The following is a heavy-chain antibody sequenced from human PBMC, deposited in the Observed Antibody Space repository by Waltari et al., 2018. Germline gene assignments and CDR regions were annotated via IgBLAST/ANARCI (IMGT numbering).Heavy chain of an antibody. CDR1: GFAFSSGW. Sequence: EVQLVASGGGLAKPGESLRPSCAAPGFAFSSGWLNWVRQAPGKGLEWVGRIRSKTDGGTTDYAAPVRGRFTISRDDSKNTLSLQMDSLKAEDTAVYYCAYRYSDNGKWGQGTLVTVSS. CDR3: AYRYSDNGK. J-gene: IGHJ4*02. CDR2: IRSKTDGGTT. V-gene: IGHV3-15*01. D-gene: IGHD5-12*01.